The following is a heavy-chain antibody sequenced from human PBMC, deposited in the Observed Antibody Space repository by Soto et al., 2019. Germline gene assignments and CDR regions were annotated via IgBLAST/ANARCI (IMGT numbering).Heavy chain of an antibody. CDR2: INHSGST. V-gene: IGHV4-34*01. J-gene: IGHJ6*02. Sequence: SETLSLTCAVYGGSFSGYYWSWIRQPPGKGLEWIGEINHSGSTNYNPSLKSRVTISVDTSKNQFSLKLSPVTAADTAVYYCARGRYCSSTSCPTYYYYGMDVWGQGTTVTVSS. CDR3: ARGRYCSSTSCPTYYYYGMDV. D-gene: IGHD2-2*01. CDR1: GGSFSGYY.